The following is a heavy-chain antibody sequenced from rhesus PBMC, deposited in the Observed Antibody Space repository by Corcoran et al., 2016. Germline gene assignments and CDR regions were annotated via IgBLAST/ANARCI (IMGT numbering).Heavy chain of an antibody. CDR2: ISGGSDNT. CDR1: GGSVSSSDW. J-gene: IGHJ2*01. V-gene: IGHV4-65*01. Sequence: QVQLQESGPGLLKPSETLSLTCAVSGGSVSSSDWWSWIRQPPGKGLEWIEYISGGSDNTHNNPSLKGRVTISTDTSKNQLALKLSSVTAADTAVYYCARVAGVIINWYFDLWGPGTPITISS. CDR3: ARVAGVIINWYFDL. D-gene: IGHD3-34*01.